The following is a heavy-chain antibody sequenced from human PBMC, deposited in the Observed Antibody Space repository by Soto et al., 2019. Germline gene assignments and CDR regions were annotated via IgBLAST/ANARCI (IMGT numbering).Heavy chain of an antibody. CDR3: ARSGYGDYRSNWFDP. V-gene: IGHV4-31*03. Sequence: QVQLQESGPGLVKPSQTLSLTCTVSGGSMSSGGYYWSWISQHPGKGLEWIGYIYYSGSTYYNPSLKSRVTISVDTSKNQFSLKLSSVTAADTAVYYCARSGYGDYRSNWFDPWGQGTLVTVSS. D-gene: IGHD4-17*01. CDR1: GGSMSSGGYY. CDR2: IYYSGST. J-gene: IGHJ5*02.